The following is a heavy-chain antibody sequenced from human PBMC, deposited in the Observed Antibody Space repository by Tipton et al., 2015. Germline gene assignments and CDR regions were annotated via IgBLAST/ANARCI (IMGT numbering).Heavy chain of an antibody. D-gene: IGHD3-3*01. V-gene: IGHV4-61*01. Sequence: TLSLTCTVSGGSVSSGSYYWSWIRQPPGKGLEWIGYISYSGTTNYNPSLKSRVTISVDTSKNQLYLKLSSVTAADTAVYYCARDSPFGGMDVWGQGTTVTVSS. J-gene: IGHJ6*02. CDR1: GGSVSSGSYY. CDR3: ARDSPFGGMDV. CDR2: ISYSGTT.